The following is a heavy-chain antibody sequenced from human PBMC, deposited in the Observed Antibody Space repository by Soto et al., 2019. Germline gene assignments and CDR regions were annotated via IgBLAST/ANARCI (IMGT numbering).Heavy chain of an antibody. J-gene: IGHJ6*02. CDR2: ISYDGSNK. CDR1: GFTFSSYA. D-gene: IGHD3-3*01. CDR3: ARDSPYWVTIFGVVITDYGMDV. V-gene: IGHV3-30-3*01. Sequence: QVQLVESGGGVVQPGRSLRLSCAASGFTFSSYAMHWVRQAPGKGLEWVAAISYDGSNKYYADSVKGRLTISRDNSKNSLYLQMNSLKAEDKAVYYCARDSPYWVTIFGVVITDYGMDVWGQGTTVTVSS.